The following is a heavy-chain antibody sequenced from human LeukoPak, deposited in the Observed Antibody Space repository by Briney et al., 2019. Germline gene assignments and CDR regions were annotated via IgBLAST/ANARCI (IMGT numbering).Heavy chain of an antibody. CDR2: MNHDGSEM. V-gene: IGHV3-7*01. J-gene: IGHJ3*02. D-gene: IGHD6-13*01. Sequence: GGSLRLSCAASGFTFSNAWMSWVRQAPGKGLEWVANMNHDGSEMYYVDSVKGRFTISRDNAKNSLYLQMNSLRAEDTAVYYCATKVTSYSSSWYDAFDIWGQGTMVTVSS. CDR1: GFTFSNAW. CDR3: ATKVTSYSSSWYDAFDI.